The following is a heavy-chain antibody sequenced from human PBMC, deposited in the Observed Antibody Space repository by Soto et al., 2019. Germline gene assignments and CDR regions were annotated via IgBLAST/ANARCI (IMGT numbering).Heavy chain of an antibody. CDR3: AKRPGSTVTTGLVDY. Sequence: EVQLLESGGGLVQPGGSLRLSCAASGFTFSSYAMSWVRQAPGKGLEWVSAIGGSDGDTYYAGSVKGRFTISRDNSKNTLYLQMSSLRAEDTAVYYCAKRPGSTVTTGLVDYWGQGTLVTVSS. CDR2: IGGSDGDT. J-gene: IGHJ4*02. CDR1: GFTFSSYA. D-gene: IGHD4-17*01. V-gene: IGHV3-23*01.